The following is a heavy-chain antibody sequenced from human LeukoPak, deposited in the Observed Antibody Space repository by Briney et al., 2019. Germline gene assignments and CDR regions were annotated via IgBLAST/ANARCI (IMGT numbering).Heavy chain of an antibody. CDR3: AGLLWFGESTRDYYYGMDV. CDR2: INHSGST. Sequence: SETLSLTCAVYGGSFSGYYWSWIRQPPGKGLGWIGEINHSGSTNYNPSLKSRVTISVDTSKNQFSLKLSSVTAADTAVYYCAGLLWFGESTRDYYYGMDVWGQGTTVTVSS. V-gene: IGHV4-34*01. CDR1: GGSFSGYY. D-gene: IGHD3-10*01. J-gene: IGHJ6*02.